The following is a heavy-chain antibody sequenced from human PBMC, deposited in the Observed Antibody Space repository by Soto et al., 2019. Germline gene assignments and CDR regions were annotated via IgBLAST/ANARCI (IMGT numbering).Heavy chain of an antibody. D-gene: IGHD3-10*01. V-gene: IGHV3-23*01. Sequence: EVQLLESGGGLVQPGGSLRLSCAASGFTFTSHAMTWVRRAPGKGLEWVSTISASGHTSYYADSVKGRFTISRDNSKNTLYLQMNSLRAEDTAVYYCASRWPGGYWGQGTLVTVSS. CDR1: GFTFTSHA. CDR2: ISASGHTS. J-gene: IGHJ4*02. CDR3: ASRWPGGY.